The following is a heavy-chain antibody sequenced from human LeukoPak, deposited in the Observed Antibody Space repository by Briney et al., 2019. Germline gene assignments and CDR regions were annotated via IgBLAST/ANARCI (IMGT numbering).Heavy chain of an antibody. CDR2: IKSDGSST. J-gene: IGHJ4*02. CDR3: TRGLYGSPGDN. CDR1: GFTFSNYW. V-gene: IGHV3-74*01. D-gene: IGHD1-26*01. Sequence: GGSLRLSCAASGFTFSNYWMHWVRQSPGKGLVWVSRIKSDGSSTSYADSVKGRFTISRDNAKSTLFLQMNSLRGEDTAVYFCTRGLYGSPGDNWGQGTLVTVSS.